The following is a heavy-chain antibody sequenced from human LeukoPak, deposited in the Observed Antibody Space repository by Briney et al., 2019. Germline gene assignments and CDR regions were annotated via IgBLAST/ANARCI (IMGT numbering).Heavy chain of an antibody. V-gene: IGHV3-74*01. J-gene: IGHJ4*02. CDR1: GFTFSNDW. CDR2: INTDGSTT. CDR3: ARSRGGSYHY. Sequence: TVGTLRLSSAASGFTFSNDWMHWVCQAPGKGLVWVSRINTDGSTTTYADSVKGRFTISRDNAKNTLYLQMNSLRVEDTAVYYCARSRGGSYHYWGQGTLVTVSS. D-gene: IGHD3-16*02.